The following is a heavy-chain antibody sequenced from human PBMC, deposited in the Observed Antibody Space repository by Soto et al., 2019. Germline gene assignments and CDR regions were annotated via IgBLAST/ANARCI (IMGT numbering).Heavy chain of an antibody. CDR2: IYWDDDK. D-gene: IGHD6-19*01. CDR3: AHIVVAGLGYYFDY. J-gene: IGHJ4*02. V-gene: IGHV2-5*02. Sequence: QITLKESGPTLVKPTQTLTLTCTFSGFSLSSTRMAVGWIRQPPRKALEWLALIYWDDDKRYSPFLKSRLTITKDTSKNLVVLTMSNMDPVDTARYYCAHIVVAGLGYYFDYWGQGTLVTVSS. CDR1: GFSLSSTRMA.